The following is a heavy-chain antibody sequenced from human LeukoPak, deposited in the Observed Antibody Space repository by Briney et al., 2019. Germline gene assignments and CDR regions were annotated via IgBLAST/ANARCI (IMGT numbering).Heavy chain of an antibody. J-gene: IGHJ4*02. CDR2: IYTSGST. V-gene: IGHV4-61*02. CDR1: GGPISSGSYY. Sequence: SETLSLTCTVSGGPISSGSYYWSWIRQPAGKGLEWIGRIYTSGSTNYNPSLKSRVTISVDTSKNQFSLKLSSVIAADTAVYYCARARRYFDYWGQGTLVTVSS. CDR3: ARARRYFDY. D-gene: IGHD6-6*01.